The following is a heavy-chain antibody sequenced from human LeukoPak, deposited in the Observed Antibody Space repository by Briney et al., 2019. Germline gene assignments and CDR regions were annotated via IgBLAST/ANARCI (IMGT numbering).Heavy chain of an antibody. CDR2: IYTSGST. V-gene: IGHV4-4*07. J-gene: IGHJ6*03. CDR3: ARGVDIVSTWGYYYYMDV. CDR1: GYSISSGYY. Sequence: SETLSLTCTVSGYSISSGYYWSWIRQPAGKGLEWIGRIYTSGSTNYNPSLMSRVTMSVDTSKNQFSLKLSSVTAADTAVYYCARGVDIVSTWGYYYYMDVWGKGTTVTISS. D-gene: IGHD5/OR15-5a*01.